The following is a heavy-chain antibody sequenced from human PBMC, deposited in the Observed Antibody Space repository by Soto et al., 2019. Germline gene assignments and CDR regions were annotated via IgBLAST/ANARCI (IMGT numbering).Heavy chain of an antibody. CDR2: VNWNGGST. CDR1: GLIFDDYG. Sequence: EVQLVESGGGVLRPGGSLRLSCAASGLIFDDYGMSWARQAPGKGLEWVSGVNWNGGSTGYADSVKGRFTISRDNAKNFLFLQMNSLRVEDTAFYYCVRGASLNFDYWGQGTLVTVSS. CDR3: VRGASLNFDY. D-gene: IGHD1-26*01. V-gene: IGHV3-20*04. J-gene: IGHJ4*02.